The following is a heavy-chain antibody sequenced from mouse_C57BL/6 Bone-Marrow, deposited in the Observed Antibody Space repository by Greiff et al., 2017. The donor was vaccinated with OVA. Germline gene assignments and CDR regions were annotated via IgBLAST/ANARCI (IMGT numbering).Heavy chain of an antibody. CDR1: GYSFTGYY. Sequence: EVQLQQSGPELVKPGASVKISCTASGYSFTGYYMNWVKQSPEKSLEWIGEINPSTGGTTYNQKFKAKATLTVDKSSSTAYMQLKSLTSEDSAVDYCARGGTGPVAYWGQGTLVTVSA. CDR3: ARGGTGPVAY. V-gene: IGHV1-42*01. D-gene: IGHD4-1*01. CDR2: INPSTGGT. J-gene: IGHJ3*01.